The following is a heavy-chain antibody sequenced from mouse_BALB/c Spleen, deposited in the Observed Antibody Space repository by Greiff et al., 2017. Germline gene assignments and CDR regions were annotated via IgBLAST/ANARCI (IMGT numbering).Heavy chain of an antibody. J-gene: IGHJ4*01. CDR2: ISYSGST. CDR3: ARSYGNYEGDYAIDY. D-gene: IGHD2-1*01. Sequence: EVQLQQSGPSLVKPSHTLSLTCSVTGDSITSGYWNWIRKFPGNKLEYMGYISYSGSTYYNPSLKSRISITRDTSKNQYYLQLNSVTTEDTATYYCARSYGNYEGDYAIDYWGQGTSVTVSS. V-gene: IGHV3-8*02. CDR1: GDSITSGY.